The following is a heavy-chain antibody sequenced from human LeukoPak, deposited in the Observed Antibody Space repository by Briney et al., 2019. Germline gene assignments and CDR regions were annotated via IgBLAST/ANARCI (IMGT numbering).Heavy chain of an antibody. CDR1: GGSISNSSYY. Sequence: PSETLSLTCTVSGGSISNSSYYWGWIRQPPGKGLEWIGSIYYSGTTDHNPSLKSRLTISVDTTKNQFSVRLSSVTAADTAVYYCAGIYDTPRGFWGRGTLVTVSS. J-gene: IGHJ4*02. D-gene: IGHD3-22*01. CDR2: IYYSGTT. CDR3: AGIYDTPRGF. V-gene: IGHV4-39*01.